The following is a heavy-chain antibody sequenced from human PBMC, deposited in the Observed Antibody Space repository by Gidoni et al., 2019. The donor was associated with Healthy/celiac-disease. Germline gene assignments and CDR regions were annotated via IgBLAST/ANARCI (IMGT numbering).Heavy chain of an antibody. D-gene: IGHD1-7*01. J-gene: IGHJ4*02. CDR3: AKPEFLNWNYVGEDY. Sequence: EVPLFVSGGGCVPAGGALILSCAASGFPFSSYAMSWVRQAPGKGLEWVSAISGSGGSTYYADSVKGRFTISRDNSKNTLYLQMNSLRAEDTAVYYCAKPEFLNWNYVGEDYWGQGTLVTVSS. CDR1: GFPFSSYA. V-gene: IGHV3-23*01. CDR2: ISGSGGST.